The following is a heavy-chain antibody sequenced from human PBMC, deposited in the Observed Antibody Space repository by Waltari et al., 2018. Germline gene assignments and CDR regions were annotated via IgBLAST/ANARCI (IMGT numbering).Heavy chain of an antibody. J-gene: IGHJ4*02. CDR2: ITSSDYI. V-gene: IGHV3-21*01. Sequence: EVHLVESGGGLVKPGGSLRLSCAAPGFTLGGFSMNWVRQAPGKGLEWVSFITSSDYINYADSVKGRFTISRDNAKNSLYLQMNSLRVEDTAVYYCARDEVHVGPTKVAISFDYWGQGTLVTVSS. CDR3: ARDEVHVGPTKVAISFDY. D-gene: IGHD1-26*01. CDR1: GFTLGGFS.